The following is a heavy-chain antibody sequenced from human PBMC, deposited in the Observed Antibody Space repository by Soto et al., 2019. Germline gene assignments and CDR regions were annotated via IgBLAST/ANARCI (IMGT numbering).Heavy chain of an antibody. Sequence: GGSLRLSCAASGFTFSSYWMHWVRQAPGKGLVWVSRINSDGSSTSYADSVKGRFTISRDNAKNTLYLQMNGLRAEDTAVYYCALPGVWSGYYSLRYYYYMDVWGKGTTVTVSS. J-gene: IGHJ6*03. CDR2: INSDGSST. CDR1: GFTFSSYW. CDR3: ALPGVWSGYYSLRYYYYMDV. D-gene: IGHD3-3*01. V-gene: IGHV3-74*01.